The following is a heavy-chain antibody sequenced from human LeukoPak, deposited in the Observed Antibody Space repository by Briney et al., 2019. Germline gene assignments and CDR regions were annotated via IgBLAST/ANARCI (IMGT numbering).Heavy chain of an antibody. CDR3: ARGVLMMGYYFDY. D-gene: IGHD3-10*01. V-gene: IGHV3-74*01. CDR1: GFTFSKYW. Sequence: GGSLRLSCAASGFTFSKYWMHWVRQAPGKGLVWVSRINSDGITTYYADSVKGRFTISRDNSKNTLYLQMNSLRAEDTAVYYCARGVLMMGYYFDYWGQGTLVTVSS. J-gene: IGHJ4*02. CDR2: INSDGITT.